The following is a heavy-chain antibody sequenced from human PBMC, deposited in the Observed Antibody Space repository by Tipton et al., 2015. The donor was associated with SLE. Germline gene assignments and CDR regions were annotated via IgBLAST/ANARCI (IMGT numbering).Heavy chain of an antibody. V-gene: IGHV4-34*01. CDR3: AGAVGTAAGLRDY. J-gene: IGHJ4*02. CDR1: GGSFSDYY. D-gene: IGHD6-13*01. CDR2: ITHSGGA. Sequence: TLSLTCAVSGGSFSDYYWTWIRQSPGKGLEWIGQITHSGGAIYNPSLKSRVTISVDTSKRQFSLRLSSVTAADAAIYYCAGAVGTAAGLRDYWGQGTLVTVSS.